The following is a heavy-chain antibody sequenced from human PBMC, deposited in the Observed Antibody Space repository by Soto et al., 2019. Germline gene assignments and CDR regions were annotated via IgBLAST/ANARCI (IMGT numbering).Heavy chain of an antibody. CDR1: GYSFTSYW. CDR2: IYPGDSDT. Sequence: GESLKIYCQDSGYSFTSYWIGWVRQMPGKGLEWMGIIYPGDSDTRYSPSFQGQVTISADKSISTAYLQWSSLKASDTAMYYCASPRYSYGQRAAFDIWGQGTMVTVSS. CDR3: ASPRYSYGQRAAFDI. V-gene: IGHV5-51*01. J-gene: IGHJ3*02. D-gene: IGHD5-18*01.